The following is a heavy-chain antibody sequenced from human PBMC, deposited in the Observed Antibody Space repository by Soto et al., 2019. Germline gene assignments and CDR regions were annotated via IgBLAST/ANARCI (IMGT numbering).Heavy chain of an antibody. V-gene: IGHV3-23*01. Sequence: PGGSLRLSCAASGLPFSNHAMTWVRQAPGKGLEWVATISIDGTTSYYADSVKGRLTISRDNSKNTLYLQMDSLRAEDTAVYYCAKDRPYCSSTSCYPDAFDIWGQGTMVTVSS. CDR3: AKDRPYCSSTSCYPDAFDI. CDR1: GLPFSNHA. D-gene: IGHD2-2*01. J-gene: IGHJ3*02. CDR2: ISIDGTTS.